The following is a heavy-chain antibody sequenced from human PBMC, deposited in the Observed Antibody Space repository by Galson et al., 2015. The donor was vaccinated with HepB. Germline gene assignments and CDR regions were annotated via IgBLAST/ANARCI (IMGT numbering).Heavy chain of an antibody. CDR3: ARMRWDQSSRNTHYYFDY. V-gene: IGHV2-70*01. J-gene: IGHJ4*02. Sequence: PALVKPTQTLTVTCTFSGFSLSTSGMCVGWIRQPPGKALEWLALIDWDEDTYYSTSLKTRLTMSKDASKNQVVLTLTNVDPVDTATYYCARMRWDQSSRNTHYYFDYWGQGTPVTVSS. CDR1: GFSLSTSGMC. CDR2: IDWDEDT. D-gene: IGHD5-24*01.